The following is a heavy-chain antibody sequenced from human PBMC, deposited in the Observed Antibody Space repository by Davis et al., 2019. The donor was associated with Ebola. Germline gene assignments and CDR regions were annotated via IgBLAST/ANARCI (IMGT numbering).Heavy chain of an antibody. CDR3: ASGEFVDF. Sequence: ASVKVSCKASGYTFTDYLMHWVRQAPGQGLEWMGLINPSIGNTSLAQKFQDRVTLTRDTSTRTVHIDLSSLKSDDTAIYYCASGEFVDFWGQGTLVTVSS. CDR2: INPSIGNT. J-gene: IGHJ4*02. CDR1: GYTFTDYL. V-gene: IGHV1-46*01. D-gene: IGHD3-10*01.